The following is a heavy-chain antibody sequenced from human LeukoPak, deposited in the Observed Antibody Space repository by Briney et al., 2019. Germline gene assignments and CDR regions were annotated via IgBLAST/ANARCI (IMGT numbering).Heavy chain of an antibody. D-gene: IGHD1-7*01. CDR3: ARSRHAETTWYN. Sequence: GGSLRLSRAASGFRFSAICMSWVRQAPGKGLEWVANIKQDGSNKYYVDSVKGRFTISRDNAKNSLYLQMNSLRAEDTALYYFARSRHAETTWYNWGQGTLVTVSS. CDR1: GFRFSAIC. J-gene: IGHJ4*02. CDR2: IKQDGSNK. V-gene: IGHV3-7*01.